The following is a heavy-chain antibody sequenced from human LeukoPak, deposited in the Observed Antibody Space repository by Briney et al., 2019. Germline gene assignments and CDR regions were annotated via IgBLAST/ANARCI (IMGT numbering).Heavy chain of an antibody. V-gene: IGHV5-51*01. CDR3: ARPGSGSFSAPDY. J-gene: IGHJ4*02. Sequence: GESLKISCKGSRYSFTSYWIVWVRQMPGKGLEWIANIYPGDSDTRYSPSFQPQLPISTHKPINTAYPHWHSLKASHTPMFHCARPGSGSFSAPDYLGQGTLVTVSS. CDR2: IYPGDSDT. D-gene: IGHD3-10*01. CDR1: RYSFTSYW.